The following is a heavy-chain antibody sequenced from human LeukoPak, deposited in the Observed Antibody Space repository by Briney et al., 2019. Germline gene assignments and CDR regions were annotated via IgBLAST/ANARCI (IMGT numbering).Heavy chain of an antibody. J-gene: IGHJ6*03. Sequence: GASVKVSCKASGYTFTGYYMHWVRQAPGQGLEWMGWINPNSGGTNYAQKFQGRVTMTRDTSISTAYMELSRLRSDDTAVYYCARDPWKGDRGVKKDGVYYYYYYYMDVWGKGTTVTISS. CDR2: INPNSGGT. D-gene: IGHD3-10*01. CDR1: GYTFTGYY. CDR3: ARDPWKGDRGVKKDGVYYYYYYYMDV. V-gene: IGHV1-2*02.